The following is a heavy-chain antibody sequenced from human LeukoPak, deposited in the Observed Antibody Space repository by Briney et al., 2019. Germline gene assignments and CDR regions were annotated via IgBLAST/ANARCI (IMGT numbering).Heavy chain of an antibody. J-gene: IGHJ5*02. V-gene: IGHV4-59*08. CDR1: GGSISSYY. D-gene: IGHD1-26*01. CDR2: IYYSGST. Sequence: SETLSLTCTVSGGSISSYYWSWIRQPPGKGLEWIGYIYYSGSTNYNPSLKSRVTISVDTSKNQFSLKLSSVTAADTAVYYCARQYYNMGATPNWFDPWGQGTLVTVSS. CDR3: ARQYYNMGATPNWFDP.